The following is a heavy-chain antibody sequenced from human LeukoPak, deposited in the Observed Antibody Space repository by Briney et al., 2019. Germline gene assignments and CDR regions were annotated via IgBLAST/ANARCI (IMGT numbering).Heavy chain of an antibody. CDR1: GGSISSGGYY. J-gene: IGHJ3*02. V-gene: IGHV4-61*08. Sequence: SQTLSLTCTVSGGSISSGGYYWSWIRQPPGKGLEWIGYIYYSGGTNYNPSLKSRVTISVDTSKNQFSLKLSSVTAADTAVYYCARGVVRGVRTSLAFDIWGQGTMVTVSS. D-gene: IGHD3/OR15-3a*01. CDR2: IYYSGGT. CDR3: ARGVVRGVRTSLAFDI.